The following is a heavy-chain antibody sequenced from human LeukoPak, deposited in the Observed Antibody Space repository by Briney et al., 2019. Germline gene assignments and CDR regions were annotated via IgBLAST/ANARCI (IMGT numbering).Heavy chain of an antibody. J-gene: IGHJ4*02. Sequence: ASVKVSCKASGYIFISYGISWVRQAPGQGLEWMGWISGYNGNTNYAERLQGRVTMTTDRSTNTVYMELRTLTSDDTVVYYCARGTHSSGYSDYWGQGTLVTVSA. CDR2: ISGYNGNT. V-gene: IGHV1-18*01. CDR1: GYIFISYG. D-gene: IGHD6-19*01. CDR3: ARGTHSSGYSDY.